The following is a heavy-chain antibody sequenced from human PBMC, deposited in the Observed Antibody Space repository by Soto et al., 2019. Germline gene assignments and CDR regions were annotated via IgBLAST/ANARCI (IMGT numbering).Heavy chain of an antibody. Sequence: QVQLQESGPGLVKPSETLSLTCTVSGGSISSYYWSWIRQPPGKGLEWIGYIYYSGSTNYNPSLKRRLTISVDTSTNQFSLKLSCVTAADTAVYYCARHLPNCSGGSCYSYYYYGMDVWGQGTTVTVSS. D-gene: IGHD2-15*01. J-gene: IGHJ6*02. CDR1: GGSISSYY. CDR3: ARHLPNCSGGSCYSYYYYGMDV. CDR2: IYYSGST. V-gene: IGHV4-59*08.